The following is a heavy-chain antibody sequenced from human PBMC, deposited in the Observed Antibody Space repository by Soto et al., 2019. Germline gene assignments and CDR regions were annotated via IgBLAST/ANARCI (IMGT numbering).Heavy chain of an antibody. CDR3: ARDGFYAGSGRYSYGYSPPRYYAMDG. CDR1: GYTFTRSG. V-gene: IGHV1-18*01. D-gene: IGHD5-18*01. Sequence: ASVKVSCKASGYTFTRSGISWVRQAPGQGLEWMGWISTYNGDTNYAQTFQGRVTMTTDTSTSTVHMEVRSLRSDDTAVYYCARDGFYAGSGRYSYGYSPPRYYAMDGWGQGTTVTVAS. CDR2: ISTYNGDT. J-gene: IGHJ6*02.